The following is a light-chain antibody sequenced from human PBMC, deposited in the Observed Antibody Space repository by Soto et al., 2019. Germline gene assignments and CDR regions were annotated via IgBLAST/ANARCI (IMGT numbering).Light chain of an antibody. J-gene: IGLJ1*01. CDR3: SSYSSSSTLYV. Sequence: QSVLAQPASVSGSPGQSITISCTGTSSDVGGYKYVSWYQQRPGKAPQLIIYEVSNRPSGISNRFSGSKSGNTASLTISRLQAEDEADYYCSSYSSSSTLYVFGSGTKATVL. V-gene: IGLV2-14*01. CDR2: EVS. CDR1: SSDVGGYKY.